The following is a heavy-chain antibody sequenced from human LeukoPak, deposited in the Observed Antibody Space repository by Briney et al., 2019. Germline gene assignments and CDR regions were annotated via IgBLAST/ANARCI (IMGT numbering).Heavy chain of an antibody. V-gene: IGHV3-30*02. CDR2: IRYDGSNK. D-gene: IGHD6-6*01. CDR3: AKSREYSSSSGGYFDY. CDR1: GFTFSSYA. J-gene: IGHJ4*02. Sequence: PGGSLRLSGAASGFTFSSYAMGWVRQAPGKGLEWVAFIRYDGSNKYYADSVKGRFTISRDNSKNTLYLQMNSLRAEDTAVYYCAKSREYSSSSGGYFDYWGQGTLVTVSS.